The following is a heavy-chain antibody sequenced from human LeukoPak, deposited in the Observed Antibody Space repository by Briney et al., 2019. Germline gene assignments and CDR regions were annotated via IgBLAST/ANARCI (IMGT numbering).Heavy chain of an antibody. J-gene: IGHJ4*02. V-gene: IGHV3-30*18. CDR1: GFTFSSYA. CDR2: ISYDENNK. Sequence: QPGGSLRLSCAASGFTFSSYAMNWVRQAPGKGLEWVAVISYDENNKNYGDSVKGRFTISRDNSKNTLYLQMNSLRVEDTAVYYCAKDSWDSNGYSFDYWGQGTLVTVSS. D-gene: IGHD3-22*01. CDR3: AKDSWDSNGYSFDY.